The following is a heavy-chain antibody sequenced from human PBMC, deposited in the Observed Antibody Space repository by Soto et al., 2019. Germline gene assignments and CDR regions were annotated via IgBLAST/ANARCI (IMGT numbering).Heavy chain of an antibody. CDR2: ISSSSSYI. CDR3: AIGITMVRGAHASAFDI. D-gene: IGHD3-10*01. V-gene: IGHV3-21*01. J-gene: IGHJ3*02. CDR1: GFTFSSYS. Sequence: GGSLRLSCAASGFTFSSYSMNWVRQAPGKGLEWVSSISSSSSYIYYADSVKGRFTISRDNAKNSLYLQMNSLRAEDTAVYYCAIGITMVRGAHASAFDIRGQGTMVTVSS.